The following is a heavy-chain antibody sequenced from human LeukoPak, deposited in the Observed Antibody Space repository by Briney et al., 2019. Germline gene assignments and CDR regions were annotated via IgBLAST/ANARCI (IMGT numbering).Heavy chain of an antibody. CDR3: ARQTGSGLFILP. V-gene: IGHV4-39*01. Sequence: SETLSLTCTVSGGSISSSSYYWGWIRQPPGKGLEWIGTIYYSGSTYYNPSLKSRVTISVDTSKNQFSLKLSSVTAADTAVYYCARQTGSGLFILPGGQGTLVTVSS. D-gene: IGHD3/OR15-3a*01. CDR2: IYYSGST. J-gene: IGHJ4*02. CDR1: GGSISSSSYY.